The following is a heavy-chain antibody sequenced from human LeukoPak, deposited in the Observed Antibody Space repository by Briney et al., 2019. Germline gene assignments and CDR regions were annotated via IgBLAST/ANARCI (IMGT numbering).Heavy chain of an antibody. CDR1: GGSISSGGYY. CDR2: IYHSGST. CDR3: ARSGYSNFDY. Sequence: SQTLSLTCTVSGGSISSGGYYWSWIRQPPGKGLEWIGYIYHSGSTYYNPSLKSRVTISVDRSKNQFSLKLSSVTAADTAVYYCARSGYSNFDYWGQGTLVTVSS. D-gene: IGHD3-3*01. J-gene: IGHJ4*02. V-gene: IGHV4-30-2*01.